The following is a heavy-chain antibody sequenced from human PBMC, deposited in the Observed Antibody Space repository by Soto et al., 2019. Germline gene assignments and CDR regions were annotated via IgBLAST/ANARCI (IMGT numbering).Heavy chain of an antibody. Sequence: PGGSLRLSCAASGFTFSSYWMHWVRQAPGKGLVWISRISSDESSTTYADSVKGRFTISRDNAKNTLYLQVNNLSAEDTAVYYCARGSDYSGWLADVWGQGTTVTVS. CDR3: ARGSDYSGWLADV. V-gene: IGHV3-74*01. D-gene: IGHD6-19*01. CDR1: GFTFSSYW. J-gene: IGHJ6*02. CDR2: ISSDESST.